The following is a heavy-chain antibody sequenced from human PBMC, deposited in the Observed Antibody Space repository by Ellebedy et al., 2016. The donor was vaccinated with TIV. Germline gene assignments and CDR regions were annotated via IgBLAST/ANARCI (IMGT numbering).Heavy chain of an antibody. CDR3: AKGRGGGSDSSAPRYYFDY. CDR2: ISNTGSRT. Sequence: GGSLKISCAASGFTFSSYSMNWVRQAPGKGLEWVSTISNTGSRTYYADSVEGRFIISRDNSKKTLYLQMNSLRAGDTAVYYCAKGRGGGSDSSAPRYYFDYWGLGTLVTVSS. D-gene: IGHD3-22*01. CDR1: GFTFSSYS. J-gene: IGHJ4*02. V-gene: IGHV3-23*01.